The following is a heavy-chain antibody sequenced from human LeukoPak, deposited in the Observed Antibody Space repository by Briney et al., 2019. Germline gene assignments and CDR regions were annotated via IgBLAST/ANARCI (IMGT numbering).Heavy chain of an antibody. CDR3: AGNGYSYGLDY. CDR2: IYYSGST. V-gene: IGHV4-31*03. Sequence: SETLSLTCTVSGGSISSGGYYWSWIRQHPGKGLEWIGYIYYSGSTYYNPSLKSRVTISVDTSKNQFSLKLSSVTAADTAVYYCAGNGYSYGLDYWGQGTLVTVSS. J-gene: IGHJ4*02. D-gene: IGHD5-18*01. CDR1: GGSISSGGYY.